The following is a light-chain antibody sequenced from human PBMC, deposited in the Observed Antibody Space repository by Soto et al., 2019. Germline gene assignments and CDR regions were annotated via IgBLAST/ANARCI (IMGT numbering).Light chain of an antibody. CDR1: QSVNSNY. Sequence: EVVLTQSPGTLSLSSGERATVSCRSSQSVNSNYLAWHQQKPGQAPRLLIYGVSSRATGIPDRFSGSGSGTDFTLTISRLEPEDFAVYYCQQYGNSGVTFGPGTKVDIK. J-gene: IGKJ3*01. V-gene: IGKV3-20*01. CDR3: QQYGNSGVT. CDR2: GVS.